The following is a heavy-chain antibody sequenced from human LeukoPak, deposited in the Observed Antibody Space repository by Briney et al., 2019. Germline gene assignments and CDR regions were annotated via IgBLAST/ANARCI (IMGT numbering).Heavy chain of an antibody. CDR1: GGSISTYY. CDR2: IYFSGST. Sequence: SETLSLTCTVSGGSISTYYWNWIRQPPGKGLEWIGYIYFSGSTNYSPSLKSRVTIPVDTSKNQFSLKLTSVTAADTAVYYCARDQYPGHYFDYWGQGALVTVSS. CDR3: ARDQYPGHYFDY. V-gene: IGHV4-59*01. J-gene: IGHJ4*02. D-gene: IGHD1-14*01.